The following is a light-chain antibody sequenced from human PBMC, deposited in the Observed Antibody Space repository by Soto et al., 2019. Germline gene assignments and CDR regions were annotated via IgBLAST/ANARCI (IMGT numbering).Light chain of an antibody. Sequence: DIPMTQSPSPLSASVGDRVTITCRASQSISRYLNLYQQKPGNAPELLIHAAYTLQSGVPSRFSGSGSGTDFTLSISSLKPEDVATYYCQQRYGAITFGQGTRLEIK. CDR3: QQRYGAIT. V-gene: IGKV1-39*01. CDR1: QSISRY. J-gene: IGKJ5*01. CDR2: AAY.